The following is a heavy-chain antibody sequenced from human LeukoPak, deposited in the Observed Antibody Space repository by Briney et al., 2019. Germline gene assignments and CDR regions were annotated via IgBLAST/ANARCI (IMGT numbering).Heavy chain of an antibody. J-gene: IGHJ6*02. CDR2: IWYDGTNK. Sequence: PGGSLRLSCAASGFTFSSYGMHWVRQAPGKGLEWVAVIWYDGTNKYYAGSVKGRFTISRDNSKNTLYLQMNSLRAEDTAVYYCARGSNPWYYGMDVWGQGTTVTVSS. D-gene: IGHD2-2*01. CDR1: GFTFSSYG. V-gene: IGHV3-33*01. CDR3: ARGSNPWYYGMDV.